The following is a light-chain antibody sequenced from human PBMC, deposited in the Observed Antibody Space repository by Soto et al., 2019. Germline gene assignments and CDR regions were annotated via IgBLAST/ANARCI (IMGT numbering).Light chain of an antibody. CDR3: QQYGDSPLT. Sequence: DIVLTQSPGTLSLSPGERATLSCRASQTVSSSYLAWYQQKPGQAPRLLIYGASTRAAGIPDRFSGSGSGIDFTLTISRLEPEDFAVYYCQQYGDSPLTFGQGTNVEI. J-gene: IGKJ1*01. CDR1: QTVSSSY. V-gene: IGKV3-20*01. CDR2: GAS.